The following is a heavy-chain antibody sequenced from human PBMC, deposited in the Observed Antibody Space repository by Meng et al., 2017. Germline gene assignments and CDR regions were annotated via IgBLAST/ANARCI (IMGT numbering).Heavy chain of an antibody. Sequence: GDLVQCGVEGKIHGDPVKGAGKAVGGTFSSDAISLVRQAPGQGHEWMGGIIPIFGTANYAQKSQGRATITGDESTSTAYMELSSLRSEDTAVYYCASPKIGRRGSLDYWGQGTLVTVSS. D-gene: IGHD3-16*01. CDR3: ASPKIGRRGSLDY. CDR1: GGTFSSDA. J-gene: IGHJ4*02. V-gene: IGHV1-69*01. CDR2: IIPIFGTA.